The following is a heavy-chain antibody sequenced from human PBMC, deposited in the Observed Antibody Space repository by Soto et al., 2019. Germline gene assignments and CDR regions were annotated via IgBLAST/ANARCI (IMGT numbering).Heavy chain of an antibody. CDR2: ISYDGSNK. Sequence: QVQLVESGGGVVQPGRSLRLSCAASGFTFSSFAMHWVRQAPGKGLEWVAVISYDGSNKYYADSVKGRFTISRDTSKNTLYLQMNSLRPEETAVYYCARGGAGTFWFFDLWGRGTLVTVSS. V-gene: IGHV3-30-3*01. J-gene: IGHJ2*01. D-gene: IGHD3-16*01. CDR3: ARGGAGTFWFFDL. CDR1: GFTFSSFA.